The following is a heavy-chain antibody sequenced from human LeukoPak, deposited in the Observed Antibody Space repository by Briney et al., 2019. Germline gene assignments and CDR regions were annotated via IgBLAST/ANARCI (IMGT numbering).Heavy chain of an antibody. J-gene: IGHJ1*01. CDR1: GFTFTNYW. CDR3: ARDFSGYAIKY. V-gene: IGHV3-74*01. Sequence: GGSLRLSCAAPGFTFTNYWMHWVRQVPGKGLVWVSRINCEGSSTSYADSVNGRFIIFRDNAKNTVYLQMNSLRAEDTAVYYCARDFSGYAIKYWGQGTLVTVSS. D-gene: IGHD5-12*01. CDR2: INCEGSST.